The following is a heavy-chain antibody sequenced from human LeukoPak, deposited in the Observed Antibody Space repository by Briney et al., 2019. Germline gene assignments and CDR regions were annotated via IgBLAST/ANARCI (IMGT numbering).Heavy chain of an antibody. CDR2: IYHSGST. J-gene: IGHJ6*03. Sequence: SETLSLTCTVSGYSISSGYYWGWIRQPPGKGLEWIGSIYHSGSTYYNPSLKSRVTISVDTSKNQFSLKLSSVTAADTAVYYCAREPYTPYYYYYMDVWGQGTMVTVSS. CDR1: GYSISSGYY. D-gene: IGHD2-2*02. V-gene: IGHV4-38-2*02. CDR3: AREPYTPYYYYYMDV.